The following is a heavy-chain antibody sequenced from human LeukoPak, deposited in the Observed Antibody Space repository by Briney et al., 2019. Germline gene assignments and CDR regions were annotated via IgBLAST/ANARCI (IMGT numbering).Heavy chain of an antibody. CDR2: ISYDGSNK. Sequence: GGSLRLSCAASGFTFSNYAMHWVRQAPGKGLEWVAVISYDGSNKHYADSVKGRFTISRDNSKNTLYLQMNSLRAEDTAVYYCAREWDFEAWGQGTTVTVS. D-gene: IGHD1-26*01. V-gene: IGHV3-30-3*01. CDR1: GFTFSNYA. CDR3: AREWDFEA. J-gene: IGHJ6*02.